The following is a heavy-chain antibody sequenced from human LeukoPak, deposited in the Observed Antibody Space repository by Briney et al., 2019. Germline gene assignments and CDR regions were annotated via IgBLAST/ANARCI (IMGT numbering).Heavy chain of an antibody. Sequence: GGSLRLSCAASGFTVSSNYMSRVRQAPGKGLEWVSVIYSGGSTYYADSVKGRFTISRDNSKNTLYLQMNSLRAEDTAVYYCARDQGYWYFDLWGRGTLVIVSS. CDR2: IYSGGST. J-gene: IGHJ2*01. CDR3: ARDQGYWYFDL. CDR1: GFTVSSNY. V-gene: IGHV3-53*01.